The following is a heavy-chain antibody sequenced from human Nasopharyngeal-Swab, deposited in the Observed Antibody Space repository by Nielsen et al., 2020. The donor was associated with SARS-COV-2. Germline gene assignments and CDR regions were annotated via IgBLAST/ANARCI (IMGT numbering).Heavy chain of an antibody. CDR3: ARAGGTGGQYYGLDV. CDR2: INHSGST. CDR1: GGSFSGYY. J-gene: IGHJ6*02. V-gene: IGHV4-34*01. D-gene: IGHD3-16*01. Sequence: SETLSPTCAAYGGSFSGYYWSWIRQPPGKGLEWIGEINHSGSTNYDPSLKSRSTTSVDTPKKQISLKLSPVTAADTAMYYCARAGGTGGQYYGLDVWGQGTTVTVSS.